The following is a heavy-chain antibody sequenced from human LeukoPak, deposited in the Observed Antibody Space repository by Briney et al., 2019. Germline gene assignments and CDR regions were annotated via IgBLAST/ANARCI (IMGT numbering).Heavy chain of an antibody. V-gene: IGHV4-34*01. J-gene: IGHJ4*02. D-gene: IGHD2-2*01. Sequence: SETLSLTCAVYGGSFSGYYWSWIRQPPGKGLEWIGEINHSGSTNYNPSLKSRVTISVDTSKNQFSLKLSSVTAADTAVYYCASPKSRYCSSTSCPNGGFDYWGQGTLVTVSS. CDR2: INHSGST. CDR3: ASPKSRYCSSTSCPNGGFDY. CDR1: GGSFSGYY.